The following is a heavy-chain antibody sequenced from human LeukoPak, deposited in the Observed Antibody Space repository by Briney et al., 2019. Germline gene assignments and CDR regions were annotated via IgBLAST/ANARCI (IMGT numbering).Heavy chain of an antibody. Sequence: GSLRLSCEASAFAFSSYWMSWVRQAPGKGLEWVANIKEDGSEINYVDSVKGRFTISRDNAKNSLFLQMNSLRVEDTAVYYCARDRGYSSFDYWGQGTLVTVSS. V-gene: IGHV3-7*01. CDR3: ARDRGYSSFDY. CDR2: IKEDGSEI. J-gene: IGHJ4*02. D-gene: IGHD4-23*01. CDR1: AFAFSSYW.